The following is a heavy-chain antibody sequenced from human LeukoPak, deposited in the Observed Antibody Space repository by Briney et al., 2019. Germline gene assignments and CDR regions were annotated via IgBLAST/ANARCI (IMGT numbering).Heavy chain of an antibody. Sequence: GGSLRLSCVASGFTFSSYSMNWVRQAPGKGLEWVSSISSSSSYIYYADSVKGRFTISRDNAKNSLYLQMNSLRAEDTAVYYCARPLSWFGELFGYWGQGTLVTVSS. CDR2: ISSSSSYI. J-gene: IGHJ4*02. CDR1: GFTFSSYS. V-gene: IGHV3-21*01. D-gene: IGHD3-10*01. CDR3: ARPLSWFGELFGY.